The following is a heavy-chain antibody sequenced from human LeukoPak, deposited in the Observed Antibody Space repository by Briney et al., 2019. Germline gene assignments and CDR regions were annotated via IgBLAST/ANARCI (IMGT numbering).Heavy chain of an antibody. CDR3: ARSGGYYFDY. V-gene: IGHV3-21*05. Sequence: GGSLRLSCAAAGFTFSSYSMNWVGQAPGKGLEWVSFISSSSSYIYYADSVKGRFTISRDNAKNSLYLQMHSLRAEDTAVYYCARSGGYYFDYWGQGTLVTVSS. J-gene: IGHJ4*02. D-gene: IGHD2-15*01. CDR1: GFTFSSYS. CDR2: ISSSSSYI.